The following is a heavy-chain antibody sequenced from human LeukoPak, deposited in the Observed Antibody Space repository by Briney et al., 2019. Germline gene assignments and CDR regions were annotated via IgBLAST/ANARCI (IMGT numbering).Heavy chain of an antibody. D-gene: IGHD3-22*01. CDR3: ARGAQVVVITDDAFDI. CDR1: GFSFSSYN. J-gene: IGHJ3*02. CDR2: IYSGGST. V-gene: IGHV3-66*01. Sequence: GGSLRLSCAASGFSFSSYNLNWVRQAPGKGLEWVSVIYSGGSTYYADSVKGRFTISRDNSKNTLYLQMNSLRAEDTAVYYCARGAQVVVITDDAFDIWGQGTMVTVSS.